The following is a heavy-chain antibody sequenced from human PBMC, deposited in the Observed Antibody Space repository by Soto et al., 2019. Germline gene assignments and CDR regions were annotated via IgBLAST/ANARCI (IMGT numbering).Heavy chain of an antibody. Sequence: SETLSLTCTVSDGSISSYYWSWIRQPPGKGLEWIGYIYYTGRTNYNPSLKSRVTISVDTSKNQFSLKLSSVTAADTAVYYCARGNFIVVVPAAGNYGMDVWGQGTTVTVSS. J-gene: IGHJ6*02. CDR1: DGSISSYY. CDR2: IYYTGRT. D-gene: IGHD2-2*01. CDR3: ARGNFIVVVPAAGNYGMDV. V-gene: IGHV4-59*01.